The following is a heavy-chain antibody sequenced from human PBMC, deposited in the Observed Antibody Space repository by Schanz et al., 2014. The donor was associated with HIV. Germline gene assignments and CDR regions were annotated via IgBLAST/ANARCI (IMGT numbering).Heavy chain of an antibody. CDR1: GFTFNNFG. J-gene: IGHJ4*02. V-gene: IGHV3-33*08. Sequence: QVQLVQSGGGVVQPGRSLRLSCAVSGFTFNNFGMHWVRQAPGKGLEWVAVIWYDGSNKYYADSVKGRFTISRDNAKNSLYLQMSSLRADDTAVYYCARDSGPGIYWGQGTLVTVSS. D-gene: IGHD3-10*01. CDR2: IWYDGSNK. CDR3: ARDSGPGIY.